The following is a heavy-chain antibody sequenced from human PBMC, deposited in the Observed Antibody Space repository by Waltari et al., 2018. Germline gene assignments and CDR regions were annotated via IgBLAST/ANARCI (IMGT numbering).Heavy chain of an antibody. V-gene: IGHV4-59*01. Sequence: QVQLQESGPGLVKPSETLSLTCTVSGGSISSYYWSWIRQPPGKGLEWIGYIYYSGSTNHNPSLKSRVTISVDTSKNQFSLKLSSVTAADTAVYYCARGSQLLDRYYYYYGMDVWGQGTTVTVSS. CDR3: ARGSQLLDRYYYYYGMDV. CDR2: IYYSGST. D-gene: IGHD2-2*01. CDR1: GGSISSYY. J-gene: IGHJ6*02.